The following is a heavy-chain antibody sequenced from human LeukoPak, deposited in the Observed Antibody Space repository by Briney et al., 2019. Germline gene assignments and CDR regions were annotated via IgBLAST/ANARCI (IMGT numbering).Heavy chain of an antibody. CDR3: VSALDY. CDR1: GFSFSSYS. CDR2: IRYDGSNK. V-gene: IGHV3-30*02. D-gene: IGHD3-16*02. J-gene: IGHJ4*02. Sequence: GGSLRLSCAASGFSFSSYSMNWVRQAPGKGLEWVAFIRYDGSNKYYADSVKGRFTISRDNSKNTLYLQMNSLRAEDTAVYYCVSALDYWGQGTLVTVSS.